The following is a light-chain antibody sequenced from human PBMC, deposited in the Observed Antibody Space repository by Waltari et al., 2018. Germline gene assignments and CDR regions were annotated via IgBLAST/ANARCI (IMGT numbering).Light chain of an antibody. CDR1: QSVCSN. J-gene: IGKJ2*01. CDR3: QQYNNWPPYT. Sequence: DIVMTQSPATLSVSPGERATLSCRASQSVCSNLAGYQQKPGQAPRLRIFAASRRATGIPARFSGGGSGTEFTLTIGSLQSEDFAVYYCQQYNNWPPYTFGQGTKLEIK. CDR2: AAS. V-gene: IGKV3-15*01.